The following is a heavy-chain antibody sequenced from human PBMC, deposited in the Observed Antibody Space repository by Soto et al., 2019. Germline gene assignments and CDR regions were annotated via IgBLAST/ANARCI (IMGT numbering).Heavy chain of an antibody. V-gene: IGHV3-30*01. J-gene: IGHJ6*02. D-gene: IGHD3-3*01. Sequence: DSVKGRFTISRDNSKNTLYLQMNSLRAEDTAVYYCARGLVDYYDFWSGHPRGMDVLGQGTTVTVS. CDR3: ARGLVDYYDFWSGHPRGMDV.